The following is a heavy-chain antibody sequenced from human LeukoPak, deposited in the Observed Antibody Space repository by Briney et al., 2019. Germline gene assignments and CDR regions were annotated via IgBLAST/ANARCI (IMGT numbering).Heavy chain of an antibody. Sequence: SETLSLTCTVSGGSISSYYWSWIRQPPGKGLEWIGCIYYSGSTNYNPSLKSRVTISVDTSKNQFSLKLSSVTAADTAVYYCARGDWNDPYNWFDPWGQGTLVTVSS. J-gene: IGHJ5*02. D-gene: IGHD1-1*01. CDR3: ARGDWNDPYNWFDP. CDR1: GGSISSYY. V-gene: IGHV4-59*01. CDR2: IYYSGST.